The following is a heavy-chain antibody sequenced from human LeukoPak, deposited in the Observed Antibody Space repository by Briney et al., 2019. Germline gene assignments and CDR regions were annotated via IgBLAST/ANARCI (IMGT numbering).Heavy chain of an antibody. Sequence: PGGSLRLSCAASGFTFSIYWMTWVRQAPGKGVEWVANIKEDGSEKYYVDSVKGRFTISRDNAKTSLYLQMNSLRTEDTAVYYCASGRGGSYWGQGTLVTVSS. CDR2: IKEDGSEK. V-gene: IGHV3-7*01. CDR1: GFTFSIYW. CDR3: ASGRGGSY. D-gene: IGHD1-26*01. J-gene: IGHJ4*02.